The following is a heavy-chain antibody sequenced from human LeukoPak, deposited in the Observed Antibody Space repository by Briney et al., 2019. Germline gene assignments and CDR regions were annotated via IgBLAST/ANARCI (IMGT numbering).Heavy chain of an antibody. J-gene: IGHJ3*02. Sequence: ASVKVSCKASGYTFTGYYMHWVRQAPGQGLEWMGWINPNSGGTNYAQKFQDRVTMTRDTSISTAYMELSRLRSDDTAVYYCATQSGYLVAFDIWGQGTMVTVSS. CDR3: ATQSGYLVAFDI. CDR1: GYTFTGYY. V-gene: IGHV1-2*02. D-gene: IGHD3-22*01. CDR2: INPNSGGT.